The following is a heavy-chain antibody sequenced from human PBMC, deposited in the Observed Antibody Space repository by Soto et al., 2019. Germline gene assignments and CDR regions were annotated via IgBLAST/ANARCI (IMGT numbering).Heavy chain of an antibody. CDR3: ASSGYYFGSQR. CDR2: INSDGSST. J-gene: IGHJ4*02. D-gene: IGHD3-22*01. CDR1: GFTFSSYW. Sequence: GGSLRLSCAASGFTFSSYWMHWVRQAPGKGLVWVSRINSDGSSTSYADSVKGRFTISRDNAKNTLYLQMNSLRAEDTAVYYCASSGYYFGSQRWGQGTLVTVSS. V-gene: IGHV3-74*01.